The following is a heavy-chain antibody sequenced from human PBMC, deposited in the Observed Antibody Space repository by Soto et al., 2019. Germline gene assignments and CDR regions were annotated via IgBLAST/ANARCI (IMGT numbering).Heavy chain of an antibody. J-gene: IGHJ6*03. CDR2: IYPGDSDT. CDR1: GYSFSSYW. D-gene: IGHD3-3*01. V-gene: IGHV5-51*01. CDR3: ARPARSEGYYYYYMDV. Sequence: GESLKISCKGSGYSFSSYWIGWVRQMLGKGLEWMGIIYPGDSDTRYSPSFQGQVTISADKSISTAYLQWSSLKASDTAMYYCARPARSEGYYYYYMDVWGKGTTVTVSS.